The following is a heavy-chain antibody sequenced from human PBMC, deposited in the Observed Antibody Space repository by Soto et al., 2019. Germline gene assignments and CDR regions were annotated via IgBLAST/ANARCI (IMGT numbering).Heavy chain of an antibody. J-gene: IGHJ4*02. CDR1: GFTFNSYN. D-gene: IGHD1-26*01. Sequence: EVQLVQSGGGLVQMGGSLRLSCAASGFTFNSYNMNWVRQAPGRGLEWVSYSSSGSNTIYYADSVKGRFTISRDSAQNSLYLQMNSLTVEDTAVYYCARGVGALLYSDFWGQGTLVTVSS. CDR3: ARGVGALLYSDF. V-gene: IGHV3-48*01. CDR2: SSSGSNTI.